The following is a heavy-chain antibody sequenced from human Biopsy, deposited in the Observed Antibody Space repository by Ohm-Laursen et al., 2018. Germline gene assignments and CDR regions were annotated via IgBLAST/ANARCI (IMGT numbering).Heavy chain of an antibody. V-gene: IGHV4-59*01. CDR2: IYYSGGT. Sequence: SETLSLTCSVSGGSMTSYEWSWIRLAPGKGLEWIGYIYYSGGTKYNPSLASRVTFSVDMSKSQFSLKLYSVTAADTAVYYCARVEAGTYDALDIWGQGALVAVS. D-gene: IGHD1-26*01. CDR3: ARVEAGTYDALDI. J-gene: IGHJ3*02. CDR1: GGSMTSYE.